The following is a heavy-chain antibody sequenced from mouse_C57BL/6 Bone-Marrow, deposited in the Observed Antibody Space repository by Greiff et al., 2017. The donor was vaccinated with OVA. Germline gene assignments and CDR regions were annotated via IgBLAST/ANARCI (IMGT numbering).Heavy chain of an antibody. V-gene: IGHV1-64*01. CDR3: AREDWDYFDY. Sequence: QVQLQQPGAELVKPGASVKLSCKASGYTFTSYWMHWVKQRPGQGLEWIGMIHPNSGSTNYNEKFKSKATLTVDKSSSTAYMQLSSLKSEDSAVYYCAREDWDYFDYWGQGTTLTVSS. J-gene: IGHJ2*01. CDR1: GYTFTSYW. CDR2: IHPNSGST. D-gene: IGHD4-1*01.